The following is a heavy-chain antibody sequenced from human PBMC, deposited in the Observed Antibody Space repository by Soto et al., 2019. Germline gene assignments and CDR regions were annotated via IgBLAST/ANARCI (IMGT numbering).Heavy chain of an antibody. V-gene: IGHV3-15*01. CDR3: TTVRVHLWCTDYFDS. Sequence: PGGSLRLSCAASGFTFSNAWMNWVRQAPGKGLEWVGRIKTKTDGGTTDYAAPVKGSFTISRDDSKNTVYLRMNSLKTEDTAVYYCTTVRVHLWCTDYFDSWGQGTLVTVSS. CDR2: IKTKTDGGTT. CDR1: GFTFSNAW. J-gene: IGHJ4*02. D-gene: IGHD3-10*01.